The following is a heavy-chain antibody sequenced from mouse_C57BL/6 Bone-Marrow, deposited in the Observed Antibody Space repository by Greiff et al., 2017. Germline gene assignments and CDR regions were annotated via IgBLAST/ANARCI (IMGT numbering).Heavy chain of an antibody. D-gene: IGHD2-1*01. Sequence: QVQLQQPGAELVMPGASVKLSCKASGYTFTSYWMHWVKQRPGQGLEWIGEIDPSDGYTNYNQKFKGKSTLTVDKSSSTAYMQLSSLTSEDSAVYYCARSSSTMVGAYWGQGTLVTVSA. V-gene: IGHV1-69*01. CDR2: IDPSDGYT. CDR3: ARSSSTMVGAY. J-gene: IGHJ3*01. CDR1: GYTFTSYW.